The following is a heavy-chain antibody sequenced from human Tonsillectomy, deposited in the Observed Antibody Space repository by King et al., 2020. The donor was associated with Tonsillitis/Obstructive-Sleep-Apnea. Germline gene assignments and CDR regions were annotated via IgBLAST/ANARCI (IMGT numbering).Heavy chain of an antibody. V-gene: IGHV2-5*02. Sequence: TLKESGLTLVKPTQTLTLTCTFSGFSLSTSGVGVGWIRQPPGKALEWLALIYWDYDERYSPSLKSRLTITRDTPKNQVVLTMTNMDPVDTATYYCAHRPSANFFDYWGQGTLVTVSS. CDR2: IYWDYDE. CDR3: AHRPSANFFDY. J-gene: IGHJ4*02. CDR1: GFSLSTSGVG.